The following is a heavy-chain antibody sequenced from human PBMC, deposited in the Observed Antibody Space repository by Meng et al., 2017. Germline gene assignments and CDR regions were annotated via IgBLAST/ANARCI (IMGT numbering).Heavy chain of an antibody. CDR2: IFSNDEK. D-gene: IGHD3-10*01. Sequence: SGPTLVKPTETLTLTCTGSGFSLGNARMGVSWIRQPPGKALEWLAHIFSNDEKSYSTSLKSRLTISKDTSTSQVVLTMTNMDPVDTATYYCARCQSGSYYIGVYYFDYWGQGTLVTVSS. CDR3: ARCQSGSYYIGVYYFDY. V-gene: IGHV2-26*01. CDR1: GFSLGNARMG. J-gene: IGHJ4*02.